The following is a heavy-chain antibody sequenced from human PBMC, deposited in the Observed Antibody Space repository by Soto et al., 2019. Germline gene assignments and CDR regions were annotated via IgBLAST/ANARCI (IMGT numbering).Heavy chain of an antibody. Sequence: PSETLSHTCTVSGGSISSVGYYWSWISQHPGKGLEWIGYIYYSGSTYYNPSLKSRVTISVDTSKNQFSLKLSSVTAADTAVYYCASFRSGSQLGDFDYWGQGTLVTVSS. V-gene: IGHV4-31*03. CDR3: ASFRSGSQLGDFDY. CDR2: IYYSGST. D-gene: IGHD3-10*01. CDR1: GGSISSVGYY. J-gene: IGHJ4*02.